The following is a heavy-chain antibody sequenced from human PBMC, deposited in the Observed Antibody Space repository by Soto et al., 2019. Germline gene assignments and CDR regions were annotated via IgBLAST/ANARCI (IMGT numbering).Heavy chain of an antibody. Sequence: GESLKISCKGSVYSVTSYWIGWVRQMPGKCLEWMGIIYPGESDTXXSPSFQGXXTISAYKSISTXYLQWXSLKASDTAVYYCARGVDYWGQGTLVTVSS. CDR2: IYPGESDT. V-gene: IGHV5-51*01. CDR1: VYSVTSYW. CDR3: ARGVDY. J-gene: IGHJ4*02.